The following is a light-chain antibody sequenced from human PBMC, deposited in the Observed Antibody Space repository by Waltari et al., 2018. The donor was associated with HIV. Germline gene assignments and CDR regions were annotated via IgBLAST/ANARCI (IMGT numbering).Light chain of an antibody. CDR2: DAS. CDR1: QNVDSQ. J-gene: IGKJ5*01. V-gene: IGKV3-11*01. Sequence: EIVLTQSPATLSLSPGERATLSCRASQNVDSQLAWYQQNPGQAPRLLIYDASTRATGIPARFSGSGSETDFTLTISSLEPEDFAVYYCQQRRNWPLTFGQGTLLEIK. CDR3: QQRRNWPLT.